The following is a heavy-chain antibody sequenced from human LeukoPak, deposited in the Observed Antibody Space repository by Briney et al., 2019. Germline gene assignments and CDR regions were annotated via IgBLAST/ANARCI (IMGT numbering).Heavy chain of an antibody. CDR2: TYYRSKWYN. D-gene: IGHD3-3*01. CDR3: ARDSSRYYDFWSGFNWFDP. J-gene: IGHJ5*02. V-gene: IGHV6-1*01. CDR1: GDSVSSNSAA. Sequence: SQTLSLTCAISGDSVSSNSAAWNWIRQSPSRGLGWLGRTYYRSKWYNDYAVSVKSRITINPDTSENQFSLQLNSVTPEDTAVYYCARDSSRYYDFWSGFNWFDPWGQGTLVTVSS.